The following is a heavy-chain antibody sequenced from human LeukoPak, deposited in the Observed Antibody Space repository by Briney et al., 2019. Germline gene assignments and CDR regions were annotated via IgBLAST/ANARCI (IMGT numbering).Heavy chain of an antibody. CDR3: ARTTAYCGGDCFDAFDI. D-gene: IGHD2-21*02. V-gene: IGHV3-21*01. Sequence: GGSLRLSCAASGFTFSSYSMNWVRQAPGKGLEWVSSISSSSSYIYYADSVKGRFTISRDNAKNSLYLQMNSLGAEDTAVYYCARTTAYCGGDCFDAFDIWGQGTMVTVSS. CDR2: ISSSSSYI. J-gene: IGHJ3*02. CDR1: GFTFSSYS.